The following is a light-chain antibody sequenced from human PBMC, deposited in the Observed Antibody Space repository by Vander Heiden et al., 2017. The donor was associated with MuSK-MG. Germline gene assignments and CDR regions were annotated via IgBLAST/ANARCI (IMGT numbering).Light chain of an antibody. Sequence: EIVMTQSPATLSVSPGESVTLSCRASQNVGSNLAWYQQSPGQAPRLLIDGTSTRATGVPARFSGSGSGIEFTLTISGLQPEDFAVYYWQQYNTWPTFGQGTKLDIK. CDR3: QQYNTWPT. J-gene: IGKJ2*01. V-gene: IGKV3-15*01. CDR1: QNVGSN. CDR2: GTS.